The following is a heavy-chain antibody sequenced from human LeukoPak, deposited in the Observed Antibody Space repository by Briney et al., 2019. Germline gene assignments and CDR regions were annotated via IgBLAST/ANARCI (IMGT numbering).Heavy chain of an antibody. J-gene: IGHJ3*02. D-gene: IGHD1-26*01. CDR3: ARDLGGSYGWVAFDI. CDR1: GYTFTGYY. Sequence: GASVKVSCKASGYTFTGYYMHWVRQAPGQGLEWMGWINPNSGGTNYAQKFQGRVTMTRDTSISTAYMELSRLRSGDTAVYYCARDLGGSYGWVAFDIWGQGTMVTVSS. CDR2: INPNSGGT. V-gene: IGHV1-2*02.